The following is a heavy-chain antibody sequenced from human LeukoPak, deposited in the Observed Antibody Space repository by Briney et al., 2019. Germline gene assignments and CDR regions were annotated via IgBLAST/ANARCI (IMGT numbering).Heavy chain of an antibody. Sequence: GGSLRLSCAASGFTFSDYYMSWIRQAPGRGLEWVSYISWDSSYTSYADSVKGRFTISRDNAKNSLFLQMNSLRAEDTAVYYCARGGAVAGRFGYWGQGTLVTVSS. D-gene: IGHD6-19*01. V-gene: IGHV3-11*06. CDR1: GFTFSDYY. CDR3: ARGGAVAGRFGY. CDR2: ISWDSSYT. J-gene: IGHJ4*02.